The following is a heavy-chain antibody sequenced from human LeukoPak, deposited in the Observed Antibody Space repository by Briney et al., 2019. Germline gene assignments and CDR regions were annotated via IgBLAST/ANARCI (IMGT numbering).Heavy chain of an antibody. CDR1: WGTLSSYV. D-gene: IGHD4-17*01. CDR2: IITIFGTA. V-gene: IGHV1-69*06. CDR3: AILGPGTTVTTAV. J-gene: IGHJ4*02. Sequence: KGSCQGSWGTLSSYVFSWGGHGPGQRVGWGGGIITIFGTARYAQEFQGRVTMTADKSTSTAYMELSSLRSEYTAVYYCAILGPGTTVTTAVWGQGTLVTVSS.